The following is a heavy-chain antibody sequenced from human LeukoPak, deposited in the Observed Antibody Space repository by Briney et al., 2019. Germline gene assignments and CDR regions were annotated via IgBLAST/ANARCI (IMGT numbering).Heavy chain of an antibody. CDR2: IIPILDKS. CDR1: GGIFRNYR. Sequence: AVKVSCKASGGIFRNYRITWVREAPGQGLEWMGRIIPILDKSNYAQKFQGRVTITADESTGTVYMELSSLRSDDTAVYYCARGPFRTTGRDWFDPWGQGTLVTVSS. V-gene: IGHV1-69*01. J-gene: IGHJ5*02. D-gene: IGHD1-7*01. CDR3: ARGPFRTTGRDWFDP.